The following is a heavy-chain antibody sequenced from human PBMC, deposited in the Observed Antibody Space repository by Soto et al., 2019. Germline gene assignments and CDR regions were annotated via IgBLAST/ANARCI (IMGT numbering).Heavy chain of an antibody. CDR3: ACIFSGGYGYGFYYYGMDV. D-gene: IGHD5-18*01. V-gene: IGHV4-39*01. J-gene: IGHJ6*02. Sequence: ETLSLTCTVSGGSISSSSYYWGWIRQPPGKGLEWIGSIYYSGSTYYNPSLKSRVTISVDTSKNQFSLKLSSVTATDTAVYYCACIFSGGYGYGFYYYGMDVWGQGTTV. CDR2: IYYSGST. CDR1: GGSISSSSYY.